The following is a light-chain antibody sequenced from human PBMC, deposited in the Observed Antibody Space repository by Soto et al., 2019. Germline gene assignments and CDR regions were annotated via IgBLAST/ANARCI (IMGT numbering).Light chain of an antibody. CDR1: QSVSRY. V-gene: IGKV3-20*01. J-gene: IGKJ1*01. CDR2: GAS. Sequence: IFFIQSPATLSLSSRERATLSFRASQSVSRYLAWYQQKPGQAPRLLIYGASNRATGIPDRFSGSGSGTDFTLTISRLEPEDFAVYYCQQYGSSGTFGQGTKVDI. CDR3: QQYGSSGT.